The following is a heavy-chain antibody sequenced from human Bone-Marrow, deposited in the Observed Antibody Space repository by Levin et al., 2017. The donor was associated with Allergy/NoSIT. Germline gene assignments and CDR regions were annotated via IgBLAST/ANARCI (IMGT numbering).Heavy chain of an antibody. CDR3: ARVLTGTTRDYGMDV. V-gene: IGHV1-8*01. CDR2: MNPNSGNT. J-gene: IGHJ6*02. D-gene: IGHD1-20*01. Sequence: PEASVKVSCKASGYTFTSYDINWVRQATGQGLEWMGWMNPNSGNTGYAQKFQGRVTMTRNTSISTAYMELSSLRSEDTAVYYCARVLTGTTRDYGMDVWGQGTTVTVSS. CDR1: GYTFTSYD.